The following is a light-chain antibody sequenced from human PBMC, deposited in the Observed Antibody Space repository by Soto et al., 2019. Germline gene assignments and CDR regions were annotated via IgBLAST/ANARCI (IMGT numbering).Light chain of an antibody. CDR1: RSDAGGYSY. Sequence: QSALTQPASVSGSPGQSITISCTGTRSDAGGYSYVSWYQQHPGKAPKLIIFDVNNRPSGISNRFSGSESGSTASLTISGLQAEDEADYYCSSYTSSSTHVVFGGGTKLTVL. CDR2: DVN. J-gene: IGLJ2*01. CDR3: SSYTSSSTHVV. V-gene: IGLV2-14*03.